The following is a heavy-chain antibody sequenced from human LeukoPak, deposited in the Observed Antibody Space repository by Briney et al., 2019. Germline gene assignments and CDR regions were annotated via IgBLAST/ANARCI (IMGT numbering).Heavy chain of an antibody. CDR2: MNPNSGNT. Sequence: ASVKVSCKASGYTFTSYDINWVRRATGQGLEWMGWMNPNSGNTGYAQKFQGRVTITADESTSTAYMELSSLRSEDTAVYYCARGLGDYYYYMDVWGKGTTVTVSS. V-gene: IGHV1-8*03. CDR1: GYTFTSYD. D-gene: IGHD3-10*01. J-gene: IGHJ6*03. CDR3: ARGLGDYYYYMDV.